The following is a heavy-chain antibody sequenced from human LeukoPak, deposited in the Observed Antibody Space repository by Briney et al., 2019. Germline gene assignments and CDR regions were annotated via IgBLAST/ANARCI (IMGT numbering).Heavy chain of an antibody. CDR3: AKGGPSRYSGYDYYYYGMDV. V-gene: IGHV3-30*18. CDR2: ISYDGSNK. Sequence: GGSLRLSCAASGFYFSSYGMHWVRQAPGKGLEWVAFISYDGSNKYYADSVKGRFTISRDNSKNTLYLQMNSLRAEDTAVYYCAKGGPSRYSGYDYYYYGMDVWGQGTTVTVSS. CDR1: GFYFSSYG. D-gene: IGHD5-12*01. J-gene: IGHJ6*02.